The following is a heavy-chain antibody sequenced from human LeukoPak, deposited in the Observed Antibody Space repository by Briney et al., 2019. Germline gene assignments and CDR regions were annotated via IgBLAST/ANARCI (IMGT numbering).Heavy chain of an antibody. CDR3: SGSLHYYYYYYMDV. Sequence: ASVKVSCKASGYTFTDYYVNWVRQAPGQGLEWMGWINPDSGATNYAQKFQDRVTMTRDTSISTAYMELSSLTSEDTAVYYCSGSLHYYYYYYMDVWGKGTTVTVSS. CDR2: INPDSGAT. J-gene: IGHJ6*03. D-gene: IGHD2-15*01. V-gene: IGHV1-2*02. CDR1: GYTFTDYY.